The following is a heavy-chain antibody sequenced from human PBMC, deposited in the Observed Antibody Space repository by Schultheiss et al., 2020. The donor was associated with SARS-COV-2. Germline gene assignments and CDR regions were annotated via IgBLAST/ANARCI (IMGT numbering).Heavy chain of an antibody. V-gene: IGHV3-30*03. J-gene: IGHJ4*02. Sequence: GGSLRLSCAASGFTFSSYGMHWVRQAPGKGLEWVAVISYDGSNKYYADSVKGRFTISRDNSKNTLYLQMNSLRAEDTAVYYCAREVGYYYDTGADYWGQGTLVTVSS. CDR1: GFTFSSYG. CDR2: ISYDGSNK. CDR3: AREVGYYYDTGADY. D-gene: IGHD3-22*01.